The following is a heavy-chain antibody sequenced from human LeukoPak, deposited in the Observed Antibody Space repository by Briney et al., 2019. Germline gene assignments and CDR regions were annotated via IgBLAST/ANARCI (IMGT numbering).Heavy chain of an antibody. CDR3: ARVLKTDCSSSSSYGGYFDY. V-gene: IGHV4-59*01. D-gene: IGHD2-2*01. CDR1: GGSISSYY. Sequence: SETLSLTCTVSGGSISSYYWSWIRQPPGKGLEWIGYIYYSGSTNYNPSLKSRVTISVDTSKNQFSLKMSSSTAVDTAVYYCARVLKTDCSSSSSYGGYFDYWGQGTLVTVSS. J-gene: IGHJ4*02. CDR2: IYYSGST.